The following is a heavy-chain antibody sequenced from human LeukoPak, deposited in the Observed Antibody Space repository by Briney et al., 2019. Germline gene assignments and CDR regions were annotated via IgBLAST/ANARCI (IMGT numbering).Heavy chain of an antibody. D-gene: IGHD4-23*01. CDR3: ARTPYGANSCADY. V-gene: IGHV4-59*12. CDR2: ISYSGST. Sequence: SETLSLTCTVSGGSISSYYWSWIRQPPGKGLEWIGHISYSGSTNYNPSLKSRVTMSVDTSKNQFSLKLSSVTAADTAVYFCARTPYGANSCADYWGQGSLVTVSS. J-gene: IGHJ4*02. CDR1: GGSISSYY.